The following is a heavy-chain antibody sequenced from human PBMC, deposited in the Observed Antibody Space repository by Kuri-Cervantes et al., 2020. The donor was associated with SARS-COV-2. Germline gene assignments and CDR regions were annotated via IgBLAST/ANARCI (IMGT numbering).Heavy chain of an antibody. CDR3: VRIRAATVIADY. V-gene: IGHV2-70*11. D-gene: IGHD4-11*01. J-gene: IGHJ4*02. CDR1: GFSLTTRGMC. CDR2: IDWDDDK. Sequence: SGPTLVKPTQTLTLTCTSSGFSLTTRGMCVAWIRQPPGKALEWLARIDWDDDKYYKTSLNTRLSLSKDTSKDQVVLTMTNMDPVDTATYYCVRIRAATVIADYWGQGTLVTVSS.